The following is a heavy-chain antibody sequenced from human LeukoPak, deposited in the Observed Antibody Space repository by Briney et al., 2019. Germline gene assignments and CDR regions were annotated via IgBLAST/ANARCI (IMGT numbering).Heavy chain of an antibody. Sequence: PGGSLRLSCAASGFTFSSYAMSWVRQAPEKGLEWVSAISGNGEITYYANPVKGRFRGSRANSKNTLYLQLNSLRAEDTAVYYCAKDLRGTLSSRGPFEYWGQGTLVTVSS. J-gene: IGHJ4*02. D-gene: IGHD1-1*01. CDR2: ISGNGEIT. CDR3: AKDLRGTLSSRGPFEY. V-gene: IGHV3-23*01. CDR1: GFTFSSYA.